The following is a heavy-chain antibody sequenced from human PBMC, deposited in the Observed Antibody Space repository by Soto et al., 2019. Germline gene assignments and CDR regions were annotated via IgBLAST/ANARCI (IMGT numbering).Heavy chain of an antibody. J-gene: IGHJ4*02. CDR2: IWYDGSNK. V-gene: IGHV3-33*01. Sequence: GGFLRLSCAASGFTFSSYGMHWVRQAPGKGLEWVAVIWYDGSNKYYADSVKGRFTISRDNSKNTLYLQMNSLRAEDTAVYYCARPYSSSWYPLDYWGQGTLVTVSS. CDR3: ARPYSSSWYPLDY. CDR1: GFTFSSYG. D-gene: IGHD6-13*01.